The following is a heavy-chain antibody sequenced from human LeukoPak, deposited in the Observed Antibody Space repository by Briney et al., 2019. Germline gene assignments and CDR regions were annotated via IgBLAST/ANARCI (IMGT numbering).Heavy chain of an antibody. D-gene: IGHD6-25*01. V-gene: IGHV3-21*01. Sequence: GGSLRLSCAASGFTFSSYSMNWVRQAPGKGLEWVLSIGSTSNYIYYSDSLKGRFTISRDNANNSLFLQMNSLRVEDTALYYCVRDAASPDYWGQGTLVTVSS. J-gene: IGHJ4*02. CDR3: VRDAASPDY. CDR1: GFTFSSYS. CDR2: IGSTSNYI.